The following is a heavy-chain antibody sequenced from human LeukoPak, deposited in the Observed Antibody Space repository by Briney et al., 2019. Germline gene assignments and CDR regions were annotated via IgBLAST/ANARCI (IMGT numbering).Heavy chain of an antibody. Sequence: ASVKVSCKASGGTFSSYAISWVRQAPGQGLEWMGGIIPIFGTANYAQKFQGRVTITADESTSTAYMELSSLRSEDTAVYYCARDKREGRWLQSYYYYYGMDVWGRGTTVTVSS. CDR2: IIPIFGTA. J-gene: IGHJ6*02. D-gene: IGHD5-24*01. CDR1: GGTFSSYA. V-gene: IGHV1-69*13. CDR3: ARDKREGRWLQSYYYYYGMDV.